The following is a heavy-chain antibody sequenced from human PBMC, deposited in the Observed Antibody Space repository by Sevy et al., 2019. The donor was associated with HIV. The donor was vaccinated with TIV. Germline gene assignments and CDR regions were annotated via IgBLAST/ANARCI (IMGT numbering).Heavy chain of an antibody. Sequence: GSLRLSCAASGFTFSRYGMHWVRQAPGKGLEWVAFIRYDGSTKYYTESVKGLFTISRDNAKNSLNLQMNSLRAEDTAVYYCTRNGGAFDNGFDPWGQGTLVTVSS. CDR1: GFTFSRYG. V-gene: IGHV3-30*02. D-gene: IGHD2-8*01. J-gene: IGHJ5*02. CDR2: IRYDGSTK. CDR3: TRNGGAFDNGFDP.